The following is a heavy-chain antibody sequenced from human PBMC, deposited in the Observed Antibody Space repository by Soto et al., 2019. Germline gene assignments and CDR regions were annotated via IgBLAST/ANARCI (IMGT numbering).Heavy chain of an antibody. Sequence: GGSLILSYSASGFTFSSYAMHWVRQAPGKGLEYVSAISSNGGSTYYADSVKGRFTISRDNSKNTLYLQMSSLRAEDTAVYYWVKPLRLIFECTDVWGQGIPVTV. V-gene: IGHV3-64D*06. CDR3: VKPLRLIFECTDV. J-gene: IGHJ4*02. D-gene: IGHD2-21*01. CDR1: GFTFSSYA. CDR2: ISSNGGST.